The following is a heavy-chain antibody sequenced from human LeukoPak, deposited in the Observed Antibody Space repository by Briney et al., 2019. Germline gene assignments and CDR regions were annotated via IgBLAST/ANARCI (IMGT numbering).Heavy chain of an antibody. CDR1: GFTSSSYA. V-gene: IGHV3-30-3*01. D-gene: IGHD2-2*01. CDR3: ARDPYQLLYYYYYMDV. Sequence: GGSLRLSCAASGFTSSSYAMHWVRQAPGKGLEWVAVISYDGSNKYYADSVKGRFTISRDNSKNTLYLQMNSLRAEDTAVYYCARDPYQLLYYYYYMDVWGKGTTVTVSS. CDR2: ISYDGSNK. J-gene: IGHJ6*03.